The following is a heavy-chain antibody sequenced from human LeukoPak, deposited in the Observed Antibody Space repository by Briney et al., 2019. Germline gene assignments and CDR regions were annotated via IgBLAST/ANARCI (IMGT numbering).Heavy chain of an antibody. V-gene: IGHV3-23*01. J-gene: IGHJ4*02. CDR1: GFTFSRHS. CDR3: ARRLLTGGVTDFFDF. D-gene: IGHD2-21*02. CDR2: ISPSGDST. Sequence: PGGSLRLSCAASGFTFSRHSMSWVRQPPGEGLEWGAGISPSGDSTTYRDSVKGQFTISRDNSRNRLYLQMNTLTVEDTAIYYSARRLLTGGVTDFFDFWGQGALVTVSS.